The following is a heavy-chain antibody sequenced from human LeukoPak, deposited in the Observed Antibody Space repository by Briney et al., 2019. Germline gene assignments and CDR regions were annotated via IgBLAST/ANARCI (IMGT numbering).Heavy chain of an antibody. CDR1: GGSISSSNW. CDR2: IYHSGST. D-gene: IGHD6-13*01. J-gene: IGHJ4*02. V-gene: IGHV4-4*02. CDR3: ASCSSWYGGFIFDY. Sequence: SGTLSLTCAVSGGSISSSNWWSWVRQPPGRGLEWIGEIYHSGSTNYNPSLKSRVTISVDKSKNQFSLKLSSVTAADTAVYYCASCSSWYGGFIFDYWGQGTLVTVSS.